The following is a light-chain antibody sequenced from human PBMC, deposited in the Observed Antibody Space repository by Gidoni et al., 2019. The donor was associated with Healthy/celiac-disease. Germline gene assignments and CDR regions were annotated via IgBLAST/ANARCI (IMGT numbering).Light chain of an antibody. J-gene: IGKJ5*01. CDR1: QDISNY. V-gene: IGKV1-33*01. Sequence: DNQITQSPSSLSASVGDRVTITCQASQDISNYLNWYQQKPGKAPKLLIYDASNLETGVPSRFNRSGSGTDFTFTISSLQPEDIATYYCQQYDNLLITFGQGTRLEIK. CDR3: QQYDNLLIT. CDR2: DAS.